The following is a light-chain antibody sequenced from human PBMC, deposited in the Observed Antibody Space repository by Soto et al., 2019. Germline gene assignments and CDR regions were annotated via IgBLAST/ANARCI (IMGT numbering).Light chain of an antibody. CDR1: QSFSRW. J-gene: IGKJ1*01. CDR2: DVS. Sequence: DIQMTQSPSTLSAYVGDRVTITCRASQSFSRWLAWYQQKPGKPPKLLIYDVSRLESGVPSRFSGSDSGTDFTLTISRLQPEDVATYLCKQYNPLWAFGQGTKVEL. V-gene: IGKV1-5*01. CDR3: KQYNPLWA.